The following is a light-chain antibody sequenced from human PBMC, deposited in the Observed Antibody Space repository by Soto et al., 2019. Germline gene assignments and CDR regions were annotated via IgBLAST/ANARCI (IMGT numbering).Light chain of an antibody. J-gene: IGKJ1*01. CDR2: AAS. CDR3: QQSYSTPPWT. CDR1: QSISSY. Sequence: DIQMTQSPSSLSASVGDRVTITCRASQSISSYLNWYQQKPGKAPKLLIYAASSLQSGVPSRFSGSRSGTDFTLPSITLQPEAFATYYCQQSYSTPPWTFGQGNKVEIK. V-gene: IGKV1-39*01.